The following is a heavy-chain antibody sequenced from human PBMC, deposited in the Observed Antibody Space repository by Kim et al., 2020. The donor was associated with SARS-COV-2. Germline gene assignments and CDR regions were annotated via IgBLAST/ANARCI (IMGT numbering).Heavy chain of an antibody. CDR2: IYPGDSDT. D-gene: IGHD2-21*02. Sequence: GESLKISCKGSGYSFTSNWIGWVRQMPGKGLVWMGIIYPGDSDTRYSPSFQGQVTISADKSISTAYLQWSSLKASDTAMYYCARQGYCGGNCYSGHDPFDIWGQGTMVTVSS. V-gene: IGHV5-51*01. CDR1: GYSFTSNW. CDR3: ARQGYCGGNCYSGHDPFDI. J-gene: IGHJ3*02.